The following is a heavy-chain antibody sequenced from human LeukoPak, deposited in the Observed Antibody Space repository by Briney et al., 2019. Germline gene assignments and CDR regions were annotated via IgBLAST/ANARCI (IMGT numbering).Heavy chain of an antibody. CDR1: GFTVSSNY. V-gene: IGHV3-53*04. J-gene: IGHJ4*02. D-gene: IGHD5-18*01. CDR2: IYSGGIT. CDR3: ARVAPGYTYAYGAPYYFDN. Sequence: GETLRLSCAASGFTVSSNYMSWVRQVPGKGLEWVSVIYSGGITYYADSVKGRFTISRHDSKNTVYLQMNSLRAEDTALYYCARVAPGYTYAYGAPYYFDNWGQGTLVTVSS.